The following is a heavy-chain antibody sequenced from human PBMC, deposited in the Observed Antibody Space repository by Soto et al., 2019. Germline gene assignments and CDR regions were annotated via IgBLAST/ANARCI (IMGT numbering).Heavy chain of an antibody. CDR2: IWYDGSNK. CDR1: GFTFSSYG. V-gene: IGHV3-33*01. D-gene: IGHD2-2*02. CDR3: ARDFPPSDIVVVPAAIEPYGMDV. Sequence: GGSLRLSCAASGFTFSSYGMHWVRQAPGKGLEWVAVIWYDGSNKYYADSVKGRFTISRDNSKNTLYLQMNSLRAEDTAVYYCARDFPPSDIVVVPAAIEPYGMDVWGQGTTVTVSS. J-gene: IGHJ6*02.